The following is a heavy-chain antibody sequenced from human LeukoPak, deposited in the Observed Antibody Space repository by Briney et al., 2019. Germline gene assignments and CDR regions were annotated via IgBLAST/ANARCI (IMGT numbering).Heavy chain of an antibody. Sequence: GGSLRLSCAASGFTFSSYAMRWVRQAPGKGLEWVSSISTSGAGTYYADSVKGRFTISRDNSKNTVYLQMYSLRAEDTAVYYCAKDSGNSGWYADNWGQGTLVTVSS. V-gene: IGHV3-23*01. D-gene: IGHD6-19*01. CDR1: GFTFSSYA. CDR2: ISTSGAGT. CDR3: AKDSGNSGWYADN. J-gene: IGHJ4*02.